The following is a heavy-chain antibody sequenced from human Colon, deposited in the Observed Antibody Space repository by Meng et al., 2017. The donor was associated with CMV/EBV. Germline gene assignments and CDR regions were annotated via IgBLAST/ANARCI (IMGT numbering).Heavy chain of an antibody. Sequence: SETLSLTCNVSDDSMGSCNYYWTWIRQHPGKGLEWIGYLYYSGYNDYNPSLKSRVTISRDTSKRHFSLEVRSVTAADTAVYYCASSGRGATNAYWGQGTLVTVSS. CDR2: LYYSGYN. CDR3: ASSGRGATNAY. V-gene: IGHV4-31*03. D-gene: IGHD1-26*01. J-gene: IGHJ4*02. CDR1: DDSMGSCNYY.